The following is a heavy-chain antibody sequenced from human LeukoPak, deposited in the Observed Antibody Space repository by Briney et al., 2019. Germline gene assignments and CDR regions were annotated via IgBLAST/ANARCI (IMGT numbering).Heavy chain of an antibody. J-gene: IGHJ6*02. CDR1: GFTFSSYS. CDR2: ISSSSSTI. CDR3: ARGTSGWEGYGMDV. Sequence: GGSLRLSCAASGFTFSSYSMNWVRQAPGKGLEWVSYISSSSSTIYYADSVKGRFTISRDNAKNSLYLQMNSLRDEDTAVYYCARGTSGWEGYGMDVWGQGTTVTVSS. V-gene: IGHV3-48*02. D-gene: IGHD6-19*01.